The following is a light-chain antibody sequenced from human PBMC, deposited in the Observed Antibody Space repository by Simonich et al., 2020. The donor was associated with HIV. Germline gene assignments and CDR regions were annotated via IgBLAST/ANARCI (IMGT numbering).Light chain of an antibody. CDR3: CSYAHTMV. CDR2: EGN. Sequence: QSALTQPASVSGSPGQSITISCTETSSDVGSYNLVSWYQQHPGKAPKLMLYEGNKGPTGGSDRFPGSKAGNTASLTIAGLQAEDEADYYCCSYAHTMVFGGGTKLTVL. CDR1: SSDVGSYNL. J-gene: IGLJ3*02. V-gene: IGLV2-23*01.